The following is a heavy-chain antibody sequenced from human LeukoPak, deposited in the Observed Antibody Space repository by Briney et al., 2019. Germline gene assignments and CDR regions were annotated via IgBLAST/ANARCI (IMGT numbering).Heavy chain of an antibody. Sequence: GASVTVSCKSSGDTFTINDINWVRQAAGQGLEWMGWMNPNSGNTGYAQKFQGRITMTRNTSIGTAYMELTDLRSEDTAVYYCARVSAAGTWTFDIWGQGTTVTVSS. CDR2: MNPNSGNT. D-gene: IGHD6-13*01. CDR1: GDTFTIND. V-gene: IGHV1-8*01. J-gene: IGHJ3*02. CDR3: ARVSAAGTWTFDI.